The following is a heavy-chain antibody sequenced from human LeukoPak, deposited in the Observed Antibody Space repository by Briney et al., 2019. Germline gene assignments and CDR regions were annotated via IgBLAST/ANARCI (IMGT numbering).Heavy chain of an antibody. V-gene: IGHV1-2*02. J-gene: IGHJ5*02. CDR2: INPNSGGT. D-gene: IGHD6-19*01. Sequence: ASVKVSCKASGYTFTGYYMHWVRQAPGQGLEWMGWINPNSGGTNYVQKFQGRVTMTRDTSISTAYMELSRLRSDDTAVYYCARLDSSGWNLNWFDPWGQGTLVTVSS. CDR1: GYTFTGYY. CDR3: ARLDSSGWNLNWFDP.